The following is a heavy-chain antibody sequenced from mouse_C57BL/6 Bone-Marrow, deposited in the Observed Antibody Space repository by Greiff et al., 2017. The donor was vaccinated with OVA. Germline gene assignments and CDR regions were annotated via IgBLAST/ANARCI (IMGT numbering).Heavy chain of an antibody. CDR2: ISDGGSYT. Sequence: EVMLVESGGGLVKPGGSLKLSCAASGFTCSSYAMSWVRQTPEKRLEWVATISDGGSYTYYPDNVKGRFTISRDNAKNNLYLQMSHLKSEDTAMYYCARDRYYYGSSSYAMDYWGQGTSVTVSS. J-gene: IGHJ4*01. CDR1: GFTCSSYA. D-gene: IGHD1-1*01. V-gene: IGHV5-4*01. CDR3: ARDRYYYGSSSYAMDY.